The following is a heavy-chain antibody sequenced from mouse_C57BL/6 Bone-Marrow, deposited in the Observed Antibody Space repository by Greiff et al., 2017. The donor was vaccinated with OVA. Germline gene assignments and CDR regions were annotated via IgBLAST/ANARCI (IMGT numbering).Heavy chain of an antibody. V-gene: IGHV1-26*01. D-gene: IGHD1-1*01. CDR1: GYTFPDYY. J-gene: IGHJ3*01. Sequence: EVQLQQSGPELVKPGASVKISCKASGYTFPDYYMNWVKQSHGKSLEWIGDINPNNGGHSYNQQFKGKATLTVDKSSSTAYMERLSLTSEDSAVYYCASYFQRFAYWGQGTLVTVSA. CDR3: ASYFQRFAY. CDR2: INPNNGGH.